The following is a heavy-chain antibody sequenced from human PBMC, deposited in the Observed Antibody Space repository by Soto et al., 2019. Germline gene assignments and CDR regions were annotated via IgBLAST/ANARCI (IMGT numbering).Heavy chain of an antibody. CDR1: GYTFTRYD. CDR2: MNPNSGNT. J-gene: IGHJ6*03. Sequence: ASVKVSCKASGYTFTRYDINWVRQATGQGLEWMGWMNPNSGNTGYAQKFQGRVTMTRNTSISTAYMELSSLRSEDMAVYYCARGLVYCTNGVCLIPRPYYYYYMDVWGKGTTVTVSS. V-gene: IGHV1-8*01. CDR3: ARGLVYCTNGVCLIPRPYYYYYMDV. D-gene: IGHD2-8*01.